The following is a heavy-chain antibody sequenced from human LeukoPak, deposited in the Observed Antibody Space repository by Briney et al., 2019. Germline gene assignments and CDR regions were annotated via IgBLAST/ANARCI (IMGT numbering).Heavy chain of an antibody. Sequence: PGGSLRLSYAASGFTFSDYYMSWIRQAPGKGLEWVSYISSSGSTIYYADSVKGRFTISRDNAKNSLYLQMNSLRAEDTAVYYCARETRDGYNSHYFDYWGQGTLVTVSS. V-gene: IGHV3-11*01. CDR1: GFTFSDYY. CDR2: ISSSGSTI. D-gene: IGHD5-24*01. CDR3: ARETRDGYNSHYFDY. J-gene: IGHJ4*02.